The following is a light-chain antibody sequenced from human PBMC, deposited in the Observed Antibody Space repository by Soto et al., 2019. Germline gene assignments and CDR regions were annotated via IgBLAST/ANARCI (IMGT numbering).Light chain of an antibody. CDR2: LNSDGSH. Sequence: QLVLTQSPSASASLGASVKLTCTLSGGLSSYAIAWQQQQPEKGPRFLMKLNSDGSHSKGDGIPDRFSGSSSGAERYLTISSLQSEDEDDYYCQTWGTGIHVVFGGGTKLTVL. CDR1: GGLSSYA. CDR3: QTWGTGIHVV. J-gene: IGLJ2*01. V-gene: IGLV4-69*01.